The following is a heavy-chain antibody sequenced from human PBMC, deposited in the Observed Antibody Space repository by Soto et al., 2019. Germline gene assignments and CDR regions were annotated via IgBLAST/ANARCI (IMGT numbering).Heavy chain of an antibody. J-gene: IGHJ6*02. D-gene: IGHD7-27*01. CDR3: ALGNAMDV. CDR2: IMPIVGTA. Sequence: QVQLVQSGAEVKKPGSSVKVSCRASGGTFSSFSINWVRQAPGQGLEWMGGIMPIVGTASYAQKFQGRVTITADGSTSTAHMELSRLRSEDTAVYYCALGNAMDVWGQGTTVTVSS. CDR1: GGTFSSFS. V-gene: IGHV1-69*01.